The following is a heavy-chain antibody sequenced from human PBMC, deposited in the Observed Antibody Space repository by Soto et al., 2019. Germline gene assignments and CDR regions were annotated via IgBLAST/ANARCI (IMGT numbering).Heavy chain of an antibody. CDR2: IYYTGTT. V-gene: IGHV4-59*08. D-gene: IGHD3-22*01. CDR3: ARLGGYYQAFDS. Sequence: SETLSLTCTVSGGSIRDYYWGWIRQSPGKGLEWIGYIYYTGTTKYNPSLQSRVTISVDSSKNQFSLKVDSVTAADTAVYYCARLGGYYQAFDSWGQGTLVTVS. CDR1: GGSIRDYY. J-gene: IGHJ4*02.